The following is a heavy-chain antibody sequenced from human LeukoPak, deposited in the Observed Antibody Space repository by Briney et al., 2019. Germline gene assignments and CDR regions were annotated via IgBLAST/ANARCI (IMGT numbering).Heavy chain of an antibody. J-gene: IGHJ4*02. CDR2: IKPDGSDK. CDR3: ARDPARFGSGYYPEN. CDR1: GFTFSDSA. V-gene: IGHV3-7*01. D-gene: IGHD3-22*01. Sequence: GGSLRLSCAASGFTFSDSAMHWVRQAPGKGLEWVANIKPDGSDKYYVGSVGGRFTISRDNAKNSLYLQMNSLRADDTSIYYCARDPARFGSGYYPENWGPGTQVTVSS.